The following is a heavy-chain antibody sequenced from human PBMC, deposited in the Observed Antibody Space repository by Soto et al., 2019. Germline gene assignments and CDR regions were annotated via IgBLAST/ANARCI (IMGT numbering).Heavy chain of an antibody. D-gene: IGHD5-12*01. J-gene: IGHJ4*02. V-gene: IGHV3-23*01. Sequence: PGGSLRLSCAASGFTFSSYAMSWVRQAPGKGLEWVSAISGSGGSTYYADSVKGRFTISRDNSKNTLYLQMNSLRAEDAAVYYCAKTPKLIVASLFDYWGQGTLVTVSS. CDR2: ISGSGGST. CDR1: GFTFSSYA. CDR3: AKTPKLIVASLFDY.